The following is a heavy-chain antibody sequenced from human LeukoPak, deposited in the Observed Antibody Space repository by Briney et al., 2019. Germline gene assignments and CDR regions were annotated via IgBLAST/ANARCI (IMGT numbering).Heavy chain of an antibody. CDR2: INHSGST. D-gene: IGHD2-15*01. V-gene: IGHV4-39*07. J-gene: IGHJ2*01. CDR3: ARGTRRLRYFRL. CDR1: GGSISSGGYY. Sequence: SETLSLTCTVSGGSISSGGYYWSWIRQPPGKGLEWIGEINHSGSTNYNPSLKNRVTISVDTSKNQFSLKLSSVTAADTAVYYCARGTRRLRYFRLWGRGTPV.